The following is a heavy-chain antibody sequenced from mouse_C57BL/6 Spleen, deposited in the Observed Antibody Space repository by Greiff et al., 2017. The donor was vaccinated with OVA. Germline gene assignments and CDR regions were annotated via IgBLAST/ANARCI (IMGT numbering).Heavy chain of an antibody. CDR2: IDPENGDT. V-gene: IGHV14-4*01. CDR1: GFNIKDDY. D-gene: IGHD1-1*01. CDR3: TTGTVVGY. J-gene: IGHJ2*01. Sequence: VQLQQSGAELVRPGASVKLSCTASGFNIKDDYMHWVKQRPEQGLEWIGWIDPENGDTEYASKFQGKATITADTSSNTAYLQLSSLTSEDTAVYYCTTGTVVGYWGQGTTLTVSS.